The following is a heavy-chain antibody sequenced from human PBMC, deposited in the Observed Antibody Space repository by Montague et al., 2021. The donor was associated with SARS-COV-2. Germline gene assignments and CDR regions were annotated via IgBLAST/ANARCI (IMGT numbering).Heavy chain of an antibody. J-gene: IGHJ4*02. V-gene: IGHV4-4*02. CDR3: ARLESSWWFFDY. CDR2: IHHTGGS. D-gene: IGHD2-8*02. CDR1: GASLASGYW. Sequence: SETLSLTCAVSGASLASGYWWSWVRQSPGKGLEWIAEIHHTGGSNYNPSLVSRVTISMDTSESQFSLKMTSVTAADTAVYYCARLESSWWFFDYWGQGTLVTVSS.